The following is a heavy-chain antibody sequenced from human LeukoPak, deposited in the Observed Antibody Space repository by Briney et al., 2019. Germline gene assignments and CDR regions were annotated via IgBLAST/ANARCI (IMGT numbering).Heavy chain of an antibody. CDR2: MNPNSGNT. V-gene: IGHV1-8*01. D-gene: IGHD1-26*01. Sequence: ASVKVSCKASGYTFTSYDINWVRQATGQGLEWMGWMNPNSGNTGYAQKFQGRVTMTRDTSISTAYVELSSLRSEDTAVYYCARGPPGSGSYNYYYYYYMDVWGKGTTVTVSS. J-gene: IGHJ6*03. CDR1: GYTFTSYD. CDR3: ARGPPGSGSYNYYYYYYMDV.